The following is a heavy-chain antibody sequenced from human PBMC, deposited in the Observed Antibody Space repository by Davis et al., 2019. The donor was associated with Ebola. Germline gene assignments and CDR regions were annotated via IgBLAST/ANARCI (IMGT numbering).Heavy chain of an antibody. D-gene: IGHD1-14*01. CDR3: ARGGETVTGTASHGMDV. V-gene: IGHV3-23*01. CDR2: LSGSGGLS. Sequence: GGSLRLSCAASGFTLNDYYVSWIRQAPGKGLEWVSALSGSGGLSYYADSVKGRFTISRDNSKNTLYLQMDSLTAEDTAVYYCARGGETVTGTASHGMDVWGQGTTVTVSS. CDR1: GFTLNDYY. J-gene: IGHJ6*02.